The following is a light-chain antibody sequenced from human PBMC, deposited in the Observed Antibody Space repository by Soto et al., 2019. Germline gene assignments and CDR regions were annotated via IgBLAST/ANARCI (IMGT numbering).Light chain of an antibody. CDR3: ASWDDNLNGPLL. CDR1: SSNIGRNS. Sequence: QSVLTQPPSASGTPGQRVTISCSEGSSNIGRNSVSWYQQVPGTAPKLIIFNNNERPSGIPGRFSGSKSGASASLAIVGLQSEDEADYFCASWDDNLNGPLLFGGGTKLTVL. J-gene: IGLJ2*01. CDR2: NNN. V-gene: IGLV1-44*01.